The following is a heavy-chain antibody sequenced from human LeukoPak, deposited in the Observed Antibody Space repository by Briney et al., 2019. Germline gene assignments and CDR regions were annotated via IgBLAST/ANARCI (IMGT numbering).Heavy chain of an antibody. CDR2: IYSGGST. D-gene: IGHD3-9*01. V-gene: IGHV3-53*01. Sequence: GGSLRLSCAASGFTVSSNYMSWVRRAPGKGLEWVSVIYSGGSTYYADSVKGRFTISRDNSKNTLYLQMNSLRAEDTAVYYCASGLRYFDFDYWGQGTLVTVSS. CDR3: ASGLRYFDFDY. CDR1: GFTVSSNY. J-gene: IGHJ4*02.